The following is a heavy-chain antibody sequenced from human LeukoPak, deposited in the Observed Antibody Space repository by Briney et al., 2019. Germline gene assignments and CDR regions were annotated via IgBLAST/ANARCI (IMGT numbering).Heavy chain of an antibody. CDR2: IGTAGDT. Sequence: GGSLRLSCAASGFSFSAYEMNWVRQATGKGLEWVSAIGTAGDTYYPGSVKGRFTISRDNAKNSLYLQMNSLRAEDTAVYYCATWRLWGKGTTVTVSS. D-gene: IGHD6-25*01. V-gene: IGHV3-13*01. J-gene: IGHJ6*04. CDR3: ATWRL. CDR1: GFSFSAYE.